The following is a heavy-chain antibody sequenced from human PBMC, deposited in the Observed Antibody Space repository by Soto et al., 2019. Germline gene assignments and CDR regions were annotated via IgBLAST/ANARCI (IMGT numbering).Heavy chain of an antibody. J-gene: IGHJ5*02. V-gene: IGHV1-69*13. CDR1: GGTFSRHS. Sequence: SVKVSCKSSGGTFSRHSINWVRQAPGQGLEWMGGIIPLFGTTNYAQKFKGRLTITADESTNTTYMELSSLKSEDAAVYYCARASIHGSSWYFWFDPWGQGTLVTVSS. CDR2: IIPLFGTT. CDR3: ARASIHGSSWYFWFDP. D-gene: IGHD6-13*01.